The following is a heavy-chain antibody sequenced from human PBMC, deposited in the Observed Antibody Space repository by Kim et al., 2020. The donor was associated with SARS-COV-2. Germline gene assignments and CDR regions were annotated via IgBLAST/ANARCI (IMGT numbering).Heavy chain of an antibody. V-gene: IGHV4-30-4*01. D-gene: IGHD4-17*01. J-gene: IGHJ4*02. CDR3: AAVRRTTDRIDF. Sequence: SETLSLTCTVSGDSWLRGDYYWSWIRQFLGKGLEWIGFIYYDGNTQYNPSLRSRVTISGDRPKGEFSLKLTSMTDADTAVYFCAAVRRTTDRIDFWGQGTLVIVSS. CDR2: IYYDGNT. CDR1: GDSWLRGDYY.